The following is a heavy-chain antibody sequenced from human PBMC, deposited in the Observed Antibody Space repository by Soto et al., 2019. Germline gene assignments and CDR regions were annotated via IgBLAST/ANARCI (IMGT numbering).Heavy chain of an antibody. CDR3: ARGSYLAF. Sequence: PGGSLRLSCVASGFTFSNYNMNWVRQAPGKGLECVSYISSTSSTIYYADSVKGRFTISRDNAKNSLFLQMNSLRAEDTAIYYCARGSYLAFWGQGTLVTVSS. CDR1: GFTFSNYN. CDR2: ISSTSSTI. J-gene: IGHJ5*01. V-gene: IGHV3-48*01.